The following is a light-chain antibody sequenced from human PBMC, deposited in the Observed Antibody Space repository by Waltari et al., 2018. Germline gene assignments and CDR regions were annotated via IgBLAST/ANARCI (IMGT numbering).Light chain of an antibody. V-gene: IGKV3-15*01. J-gene: IGKJ1*01. CDR1: QSVGSN. Sequence: EILMTQSPATLSVSPGERATVTYRASQSVGSNLAWYQQKPGQSPRLLIYPASTTAAGIPARFSGSGSGTEFTLTISSLQSEDFAIYYCQQYNNWPGTFGQGTRVEIK. CDR2: PAS. CDR3: QQYNNWPGT.